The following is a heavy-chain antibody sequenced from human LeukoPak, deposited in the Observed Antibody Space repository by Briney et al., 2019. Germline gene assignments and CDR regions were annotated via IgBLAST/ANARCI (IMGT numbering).Heavy chain of an antibody. V-gene: IGHV1-18*01. CDR1: GYTLTSYG. CDR2: ISAYNGNT. Sequence: ASVKVSCKASGYTLTSYGISWVRPAPGQGLEWMGWISAYNGNTNYAQKLQGRVTMTTDTSTSTAYMELRSLRSDDTAVYYCARDHPDYGDYVSPLDYWGQGTLVTVSS. CDR3: ARDHPDYGDYVSPLDY. D-gene: IGHD4-17*01. J-gene: IGHJ4*02.